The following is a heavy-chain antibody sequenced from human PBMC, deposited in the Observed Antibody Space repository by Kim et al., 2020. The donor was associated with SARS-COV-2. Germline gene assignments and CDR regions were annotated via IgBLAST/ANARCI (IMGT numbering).Heavy chain of an antibody. CDR2: MYHSGNT. V-gene: IGHV4-59*13. J-gene: IGHJ4*02. CDR3: ARVVIAARPPLFDS. CDR1: GGSITSYY. D-gene: IGHD6-6*01. Sequence: SETLSLTCTVSGGSITSYYWSWIRQPPGKGLEWVGYMYHSGNTNYNPSLKSRVTISVDTSKNQFSLNLSSVSAADTAVYYCARVVIAARPPLFDSWGPGT.